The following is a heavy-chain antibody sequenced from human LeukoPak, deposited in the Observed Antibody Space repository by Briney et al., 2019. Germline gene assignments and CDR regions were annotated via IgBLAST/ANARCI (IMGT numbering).Heavy chain of an antibody. CDR3: ARSIAAAGAWDNYNWFDP. Sequence: SETLSLTCTVSGGSISSYYWSWIRQPPGKGLEWIGYIYYSGSTNYNPSLKSRVTISVDTSKNQFSLKLSSVTAADTAVYYCARSIAAAGAWDNYNWFDPWGQGTLVTVSS. V-gene: IGHV4-59*01. CDR1: GGSISSYY. D-gene: IGHD6-13*01. J-gene: IGHJ5*02. CDR2: IYYSGST.